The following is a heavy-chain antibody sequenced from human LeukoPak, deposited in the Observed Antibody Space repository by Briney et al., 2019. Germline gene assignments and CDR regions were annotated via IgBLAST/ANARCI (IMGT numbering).Heavy chain of an antibody. V-gene: IGHV3-21*01. J-gene: IGHJ3*01. Sequence: GGSLRLSCAAFGFIFSSYAMNWVRQAPGKGLEWVSSISGSGSYIHYADSMKGRFTISRDNAKKSVYLHMSRLRAEDTAVYYCARGLGSGDYVANAFDFWGRGTTVSVS. CDR3: ARGLGSGDYVANAFDF. CDR2: ISGSGSYI. CDR1: GFIFSSYA. D-gene: IGHD4-17*01.